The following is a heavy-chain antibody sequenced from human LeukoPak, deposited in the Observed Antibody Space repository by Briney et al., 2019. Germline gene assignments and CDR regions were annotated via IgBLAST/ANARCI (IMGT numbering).Heavy chain of an antibody. Sequence: SETLSLTCTVSGGSISSSSYYWGWIRQPPGKGLEWIGSIYYSGSTYYNPSLKSRVTISVDTSKNQFSLKLSSVTAADTAVYYCARLGVGRGYSYGYADYWGQGTLVTVSS. V-gene: IGHV4-39*01. J-gene: IGHJ4*02. CDR2: IYYSGST. D-gene: IGHD5-18*01. CDR1: GGSISSSSYY. CDR3: ARLGVGRGYSYGYADY.